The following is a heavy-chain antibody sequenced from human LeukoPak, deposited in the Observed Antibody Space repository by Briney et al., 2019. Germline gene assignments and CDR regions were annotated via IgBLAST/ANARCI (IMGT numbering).Heavy chain of an antibody. CDR1: GGSFSGYY. CDR3: ARHMRLEYYYDSSGYLLPPLDY. V-gene: IGHV4-34*01. J-gene: IGHJ4*02. CDR2: INHSGST. Sequence: SETLSLTCAVYGGSFSGYYWSWIRQPPGKGLEWIGEINHSGSTNYNPSLKSRVTISVDTSKNQFSLKLSSVTAADTAVYYCARHMRLEYYYDSSGYLLPPLDYWGQGTLVTVSS. D-gene: IGHD3-22*01.